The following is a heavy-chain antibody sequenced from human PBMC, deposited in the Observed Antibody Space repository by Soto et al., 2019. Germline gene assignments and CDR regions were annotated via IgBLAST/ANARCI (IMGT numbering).Heavy chain of an antibody. J-gene: IGHJ1*01. D-gene: IGHD5-12*01. CDR2: IYWADDK. CDR3: AHRRDIAGGAEYFQH. CDR1: GFSLSTSGVG. V-gene: IGHV2-5*02. Sequence: QITLKESRPTLVKPTQTLSLTCTFSGFSLSTSGVGVGWLRQPPVNALEWIALIYWADDKRYSPSLKSRLTLTKDPSKNQVVLTMTNMDPVDTATYYCAHRRDIAGGAEYFQHWGPGTLVTGSS.